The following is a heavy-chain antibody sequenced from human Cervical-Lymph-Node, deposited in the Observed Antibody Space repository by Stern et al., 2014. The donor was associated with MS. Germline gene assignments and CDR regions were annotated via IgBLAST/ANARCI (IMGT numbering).Heavy chain of an antibody. CDR2: IWYDGRNP. CDR3: ASAYSSSHYYFDY. V-gene: IGHV3-33*01. Sequence: QVQLVQSGGGVVQPGRSLRLSCAASGFSFSRYAMHWVRQAPGKGLEWVALIWYDGRNPYYADSVTGRFTISRDNYKSALYLQMNSLRAEDTAVYYCASAYSSSHYYFDYWGQGTLVTVSS. D-gene: IGHD6-13*01. CDR1: GFSFSRYA. J-gene: IGHJ4*02.